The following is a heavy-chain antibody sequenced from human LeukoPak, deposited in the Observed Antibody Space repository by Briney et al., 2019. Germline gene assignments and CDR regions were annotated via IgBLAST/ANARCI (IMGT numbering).Heavy chain of an antibody. Sequence: TPSETLSLTCTVSGGSISSSSYYWGWIRQPPGKGLEWIGSIYYSGSTYYNPSLKSRVTISVDTSKNQFSLKLSSVTAADTAVYYCARLSGYGLHYYYHMDVWGKGTTVTVSS. D-gene: IGHD5-12*01. CDR1: GGSISSSSYY. J-gene: IGHJ6*03. CDR3: ARLSGYGLHYYYHMDV. CDR2: IYYSGST. V-gene: IGHV4-39*07.